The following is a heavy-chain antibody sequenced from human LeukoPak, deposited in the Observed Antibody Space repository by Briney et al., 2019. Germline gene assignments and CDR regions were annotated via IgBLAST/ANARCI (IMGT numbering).Heavy chain of an antibody. D-gene: IGHD3-10*01. Sequence: PGGSLRLSCAASGFTFSSYSMNWVRQAPGKGLEWVSSISSSSSYIYYADSVKGRFTISRDNAKNSLYLQMNSLRAEDTAVYYCARVQTFVKAFDIWGQGTMVTVSS. CDR2: ISSSSSYI. V-gene: IGHV3-21*01. J-gene: IGHJ3*02. CDR3: ARVQTFVKAFDI. CDR1: GFTFSSYS.